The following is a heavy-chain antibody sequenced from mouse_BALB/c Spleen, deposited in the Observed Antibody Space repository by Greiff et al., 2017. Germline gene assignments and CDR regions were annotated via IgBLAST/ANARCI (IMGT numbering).Heavy chain of an antibody. CDR3: ARSLNASYAMDY. CDR2: ISSGSSTN. V-gene: IGHV5-17*02. J-gene: IGHJ4*01. D-gene: IGHD6-1*01. Sequence: EVKLMESGGGLVQPGGSRKLSCAASGFTFSSFGMHWVRQAPEKGLEWVAYISSGSSTNYYADTVKGRFTISRDNPKNTLFLQMTSLRSEDTAMYYCARSLNASYAMDYWGQGTSVTVSS. CDR1: GFTFSSFG.